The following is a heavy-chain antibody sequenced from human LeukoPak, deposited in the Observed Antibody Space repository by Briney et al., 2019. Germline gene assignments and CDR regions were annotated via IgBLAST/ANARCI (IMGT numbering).Heavy chain of an antibody. CDR2: ISWNSGSI. CDR1: GFTFDDYA. V-gene: IGHV3-9*01. Sequence: GGSLRLSCAASGFTFDDYAMHWVRQAPGKGLEWVSGISWNSGSIGYADSVKGRFTISRDNAKNSLYLQMNSLRAEDTALYYCARAGASEVLDYWGQGTLVTVSS. D-gene: IGHD3-10*01. J-gene: IGHJ4*02. CDR3: ARAGASEVLDY.